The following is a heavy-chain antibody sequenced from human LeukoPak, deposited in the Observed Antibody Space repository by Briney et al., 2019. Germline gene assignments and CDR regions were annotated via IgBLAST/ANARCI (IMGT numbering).Heavy chain of an antibody. Sequence: GESLKISCKGSGYSFTSYWIGWVRQMPGKGLEWMGVIYPGDSDTRYSPSFQGQVTISADKSISTAYLQWSSLKASDTAMYYCARHGITGTTSPLPDYWGQGTLVTVSS. D-gene: IGHD1-7*01. CDR2: IYPGDSDT. V-gene: IGHV5-51*01. CDR1: GYSFTSYW. J-gene: IGHJ4*02. CDR3: ARHGITGTTSPLPDY.